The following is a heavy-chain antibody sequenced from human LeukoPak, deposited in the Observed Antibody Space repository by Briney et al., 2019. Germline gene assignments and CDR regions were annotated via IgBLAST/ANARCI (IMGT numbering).Heavy chain of an antibody. Sequence: PGRSLRLSCAASGFTFSSYGMHWVRQAPGKGLEWVAVIWYDGSNKYYADSVKGRFTISRDNSKNTLYLQMNSLRAEDTAVYYCARDYYDSSGCSLGGVDYWGQGTLVTVSS. V-gene: IGHV3-33*01. J-gene: IGHJ4*02. CDR1: GFTFSSYG. CDR2: IWYDGSNK. CDR3: ARDYYDSSGCSLGGVDY. D-gene: IGHD3-22*01.